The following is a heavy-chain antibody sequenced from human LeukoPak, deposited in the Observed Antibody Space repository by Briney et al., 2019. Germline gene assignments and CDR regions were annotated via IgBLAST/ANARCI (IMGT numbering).Heavy chain of an antibody. Sequence: TGGSLRLSCAASGFTFSSYSMNWVRQAPGKGLEWVSYISSSSSTIYYADSVKGRSTISRDNAKNSLYLQMNSLRDEDTAVYYCARVKVFKVTLRVSFYYYGMDVWGQGTTVTVSS. CDR3: ARVKVFKVTLRVSFYYYGMDV. V-gene: IGHV3-48*02. CDR1: GFTFSSYS. J-gene: IGHJ6*02. CDR2: ISSSSSTI. D-gene: IGHD3-16*01.